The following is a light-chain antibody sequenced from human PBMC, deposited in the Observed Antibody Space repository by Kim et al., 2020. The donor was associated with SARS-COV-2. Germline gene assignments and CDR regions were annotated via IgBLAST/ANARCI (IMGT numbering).Light chain of an antibody. CDR2: EVI. CDR3: CSYAASGTLV. Sequence: GQSVPISCAATSSDLGTYNLVSWYQQPPDKAPKLMIYEVIKRPSGVSDRFSGSKSGNTASLTISGLQADDEADYYCCSYAASGTLVFGGGTQLTVL. CDR1: SSDLGTYNL. V-gene: IGLV2-23*02. J-gene: IGLJ2*01.